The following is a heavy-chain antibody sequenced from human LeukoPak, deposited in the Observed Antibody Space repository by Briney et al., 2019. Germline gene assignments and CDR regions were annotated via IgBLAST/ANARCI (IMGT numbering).Heavy chain of an antibody. Sequence: GASVKVSCKASGGTFSSYAISWVRQAPGQGLEWMGGIIPIFGTANYAQKFQGRVTITADESTSTAYMELSSLRSEDTAVYYCARDHYYDSSGYLPGYWGQGTLVTASS. CDR1: GGTFSSYA. CDR3: ARDHYYDSSGYLPGY. CDR2: IIPIFGTA. J-gene: IGHJ4*02. D-gene: IGHD3-22*01. V-gene: IGHV1-69*13.